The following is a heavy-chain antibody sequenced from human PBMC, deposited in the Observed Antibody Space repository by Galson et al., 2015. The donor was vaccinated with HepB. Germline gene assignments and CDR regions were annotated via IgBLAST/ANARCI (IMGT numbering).Heavy chain of an antibody. CDR2: IIPLSGNA. CDR3: AREKSITIFGVLSPWFDR. D-gene: IGHD3-3*01. CDR1: GGTFSIYG. J-gene: IGHJ5*02. Sequence: SVKVSCKASGGTFSIYGISWVRQAPGQGLEWMEGIIPLSGNAKYSQKFQGRVTITADEATTTAYMELSSLRSEDTALYYCAREKSITIFGVLSPWFDRWGQGTLVTVSS. V-gene: IGHV1-69*13.